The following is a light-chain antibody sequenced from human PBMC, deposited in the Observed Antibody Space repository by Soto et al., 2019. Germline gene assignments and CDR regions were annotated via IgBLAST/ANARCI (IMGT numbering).Light chain of an antibody. V-gene: IGKV1-33*01. CDR3: QQYDDLPIT. J-gene: IGKJ5*01. CDR1: HDIGNY. Sequence: DIQMTQSPSSLSASVGDRVTITCLASHDIGNYLNWYQQKPGKAPKLLIYYASNLETGVSSRFSGSGSGTHFTFTISSLQPEDIATYYCQQYDDLPITFGQGTRLEIK. CDR2: YAS.